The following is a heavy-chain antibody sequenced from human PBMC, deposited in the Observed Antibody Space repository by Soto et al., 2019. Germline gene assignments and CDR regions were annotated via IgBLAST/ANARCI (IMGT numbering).Heavy chain of an antibody. CDR2: ISAYNGDK. J-gene: IGHJ6*02. V-gene: IGHV1-18*01. CDR3: ARDGPHIPAVGDV. Sequence: QVYLVQSGPEVKKPGASVKVSCKASGYTFINYVVSWVRQAPGQGLEWMGWISAYNGDKKYAQNVQGRVTLTPDTSTSPAYMEMRTLRSDDTAAYYCARDGPHIPAVGDVWRQGTTVTVSS. CDR1: GYTFINYV. D-gene: IGHD6-13*01.